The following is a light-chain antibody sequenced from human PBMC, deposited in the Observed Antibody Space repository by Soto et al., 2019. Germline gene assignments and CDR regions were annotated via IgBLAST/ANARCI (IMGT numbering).Light chain of an antibody. CDR2: GAS. Sequence: VMAQSPATLSVSPGDRVTLSCRASRSVSTNLAWYQQKPGQAPRLLIYGASTRATTIPARFSGSGSGTEFTLTISSLQAEDLAVYYCQQYNSWPPITFGQGTRLEIK. J-gene: IGKJ5*01. CDR1: RSVSTN. V-gene: IGKV3-15*01. CDR3: QQYNSWPPIT.